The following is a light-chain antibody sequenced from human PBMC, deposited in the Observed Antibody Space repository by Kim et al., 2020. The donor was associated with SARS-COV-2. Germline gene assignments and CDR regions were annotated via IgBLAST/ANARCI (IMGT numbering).Light chain of an antibody. V-gene: IGKV1-5*03. Sequence: IQMTQSPSTLSASVGDRVTITCRASQSISSWLAWYQQKPGKAPKLLIYKASSLESGVPSRFSGSGSGTEFTLTISSLQPDDFATYYCQQYNSYSYTFGQVTKLEI. CDR3: QQYNSYSYT. CDR2: KAS. CDR1: QSISSW. J-gene: IGKJ2*01.